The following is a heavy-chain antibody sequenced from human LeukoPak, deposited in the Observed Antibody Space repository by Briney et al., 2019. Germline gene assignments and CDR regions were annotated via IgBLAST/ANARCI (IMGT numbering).Heavy chain of an antibody. D-gene: IGHD3-10*01. J-gene: IGHJ4*02. CDR1: GFTFSTYW. CDR2: ISWNSGSI. CDR3: AKDSTMVRGVVDY. Sequence: PGGSLRLSCAASGFTFSTYWMSWVRQAPGKGLEWVSGISWNSGSIGYADSVKGRFTISRDNAKNSLYLQMNSLRAEDTALYYCAKDSTMVRGVVDYWGQGTLVTVSS. V-gene: IGHV3-9*01.